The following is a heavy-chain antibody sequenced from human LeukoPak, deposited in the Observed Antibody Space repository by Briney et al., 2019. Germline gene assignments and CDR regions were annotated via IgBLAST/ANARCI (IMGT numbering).Heavy chain of an antibody. Sequence: PSETLSLTCTVSGGSISSYYWGWIRQPPGKGLEWIGSIYYSGSTYYNPSLKSRVTISVDTSKNQFSLKLSSVTAADTAVYYCARLRRYYDSSGYSPYFDYWGQGTLVTVSS. CDR3: ARLRRYYDSSGYSPYFDY. CDR2: IYYSGST. D-gene: IGHD3-22*01. V-gene: IGHV4-39*01. J-gene: IGHJ4*02. CDR1: GGSISSYY.